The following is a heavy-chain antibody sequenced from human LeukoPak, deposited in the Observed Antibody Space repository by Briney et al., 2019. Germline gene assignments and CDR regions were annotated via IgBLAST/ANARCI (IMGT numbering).Heavy chain of an antibody. CDR2: MNPNSGNT. J-gene: IGHJ6*02. Sequence: GASVKVSCKASGYTFTSYDINWVRQATGQGLEWMGWMNPNSGNTGYAQKFQGRVTMTRNTSISTAYMELSSLRSEDTAVYYCARDYSSSPTDYYYGMDVWGQGTTVTVSS. CDR1: GYTFTSYD. V-gene: IGHV1-8*01. D-gene: IGHD6-13*01. CDR3: ARDYSSSPTDYYYGMDV.